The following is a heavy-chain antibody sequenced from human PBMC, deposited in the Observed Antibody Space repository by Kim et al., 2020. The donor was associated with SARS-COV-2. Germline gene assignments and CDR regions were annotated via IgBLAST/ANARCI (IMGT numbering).Heavy chain of an antibody. D-gene: IGHD3-3*01. V-gene: IGHV4-30-2*05. Sequence: SLKTRVTLSVDTSKNQSALKLSSVTAADTAVYYCARGRITIFGVVTEFDYWGQGTLVTVSS. J-gene: IGHJ4*02. CDR3: ARGRITIFGVVTEFDY.